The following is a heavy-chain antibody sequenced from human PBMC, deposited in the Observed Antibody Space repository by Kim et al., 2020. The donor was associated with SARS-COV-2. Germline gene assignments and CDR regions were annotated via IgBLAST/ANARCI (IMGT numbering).Heavy chain of an antibody. V-gene: IGHV4-39*01. D-gene: IGHD6-19*01. CDR2: IYYSGST. J-gene: IGHJ4*02. CDR3: ARAASAVGSGGAGDDY. Sequence: SETLSLTCTVSGGSISSSSYYWGWIRQPPGKGLEWIGCIYYSGSTYYNPSLKSRVTISVDTSKNQFSLKLSSVTAADTAVYYCARAASAVGSGGAGDDYWGQGTLVTVSS. CDR1: GGSISSSSYY.